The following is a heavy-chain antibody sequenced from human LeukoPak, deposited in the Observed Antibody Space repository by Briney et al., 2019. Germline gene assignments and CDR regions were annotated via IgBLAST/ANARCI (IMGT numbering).Heavy chain of an antibody. Sequence: GGSLRLSCAASGFTFSDYYMSWIRQAPGKGPEWVSYISSSGSTIYYADSVKGRFTISRDNAKNSLYLQMNSLRAEDTAVYYCARVGSSYLYYYYMDVWGKGTTVTVSS. CDR3: ARVGSSYLYYYYMDV. V-gene: IGHV3-11*01. CDR2: ISSSGSTI. CDR1: GFTFSDYY. D-gene: IGHD6-13*01. J-gene: IGHJ6*03.